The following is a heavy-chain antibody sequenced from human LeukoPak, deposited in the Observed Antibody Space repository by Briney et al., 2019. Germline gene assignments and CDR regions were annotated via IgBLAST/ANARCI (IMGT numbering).Heavy chain of an antibody. CDR1: GGFISYYN. D-gene: IGHD4-17*01. Sequence: SETLSLTCTVSGGFISYYNWSWIRQSPGKGLEWIGYIYYSGTTNYNPSLKSRVTISVDTSKNQFSLQLRSVTAADTAVYYCAREDPQTTVPEGMDVWGQGTTVTVSS. CDR2: IYYSGTT. CDR3: AREDPQTTVPEGMDV. V-gene: IGHV4-59*01. J-gene: IGHJ6*02.